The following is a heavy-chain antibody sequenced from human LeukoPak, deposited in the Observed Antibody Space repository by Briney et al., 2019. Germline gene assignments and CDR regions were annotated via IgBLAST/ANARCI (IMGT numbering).Heavy chain of an antibody. CDR1: GFTFSSYA. V-gene: IGHV3-23*01. Sequence: GGSLRLSCAASGFTFSSYAMSWVRQAPGKGLEWVSAISGSGGSTYYADSVKGRFTISRDNSKNTLYLQMNSLRAEDTAVYYCAKDVTLFHWLDAQYFQHWGQGTLVTVSS. CDR3: AKDVTLFHWLDAQYFQH. D-gene: IGHD3-9*01. CDR2: ISGSGGST. J-gene: IGHJ1*01.